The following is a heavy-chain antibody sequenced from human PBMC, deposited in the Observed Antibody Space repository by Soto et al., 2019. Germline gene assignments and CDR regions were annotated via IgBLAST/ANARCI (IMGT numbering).Heavy chain of an antibody. CDR3: AREPYCSGGSCYSGGMDV. Sequence: PSETLSLTCTVSGGSISSYYWSLIRQPPGKGLEWIGYIYYSGSTNYNPSLKSRVTISVDTSKNQFSLKLSSVTAADTAVYYCAREPYCSGGSCYSGGMDVWGKGTTVTVSS. V-gene: IGHV4-59*01. CDR2: IYYSGST. CDR1: GGSISSYY. D-gene: IGHD2-15*01. J-gene: IGHJ6*03.